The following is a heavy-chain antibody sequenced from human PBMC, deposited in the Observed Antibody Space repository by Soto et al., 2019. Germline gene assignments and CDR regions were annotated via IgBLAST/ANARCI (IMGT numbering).Heavy chain of an antibody. D-gene: IGHD3-22*01. CDR1: GFTFSSYA. CDR2: ISGSGGST. Sequence: GGSLRLSCAASGFTFSSYAMSWVRQAPGKGLEWVSAISGSGGSTYYADSVKGRFTISRDNSKNTLYLQMNSLRAEDTAVYYCAKDGRPITMIVVVITYYFDYWGQGTLVTVSS. J-gene: IGHJ4*02. V-gene: IGHV3-23*01. CDR3: AKDGRPITMIVVVITYYFDY.